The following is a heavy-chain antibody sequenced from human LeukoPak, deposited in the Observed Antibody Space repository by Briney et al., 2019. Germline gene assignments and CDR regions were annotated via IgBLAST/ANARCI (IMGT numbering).Heavy chain of an antibody. Sequence: GGSLRLSCAASGFTFSTYGMHWVRQGPGKGLEWVAVIWYDGSNKYYADSVKGRFTISRDNSKNTVYLQMNSLRVEDTAVYYCAKGSPGRGDWYLDLWGRGTLVTVSS. V-gene: IGHV3-30*02. J-gene: IGHJ2*01. CDR1: GFTFSTYG. CDR2: IWYDGSNK. D-gene: IGHD2-15*01. CDR3: AKGSPGRGDWYLDL.